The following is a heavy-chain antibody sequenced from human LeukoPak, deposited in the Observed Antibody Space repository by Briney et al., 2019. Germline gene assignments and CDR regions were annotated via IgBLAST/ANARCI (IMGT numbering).Heavy chain of an antibody. CDR3: ATSRAGRRDGYNLIY. Sequence: GSSVKVSCKASGGTFSSYAFSWVRQAPGQGLEWMGGIIPIFGTANYAQKFQGRVTITTDESTSTAYMELSSLRSEDTAVYYCATSRAGRRDGYNLIYWGQGTLVTVSS. CDR2: IIPIFGTA. CDR1: GGTFSSYA. D-gene: IGHD5-24*01. J-gene: IGHJ4*02. V-gene: IGHV1-69*05.